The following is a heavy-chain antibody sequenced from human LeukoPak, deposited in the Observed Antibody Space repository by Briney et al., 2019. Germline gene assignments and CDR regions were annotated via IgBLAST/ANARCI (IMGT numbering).Heavy chain of an antibody. J-gene: IGHJ3*02. CDR2: IYYSGSN. CDR1: GGSLSSYY. V-gene: IGHV4-59*01. CDR3: ARDMPLYDSSGYYSLGAFDI. D-gene: IGHD3-22*01. Sequence: SETLSLTCTVSGGSLSSYYWSWIRQPPGKGLEWIGYIYYSGSNNYNPSLKSRVTISVDTSTNQISLKLSSVTAADTAVYYCARDMPLYDSSGYYSLGAFDIWGQGTMVTVSS.